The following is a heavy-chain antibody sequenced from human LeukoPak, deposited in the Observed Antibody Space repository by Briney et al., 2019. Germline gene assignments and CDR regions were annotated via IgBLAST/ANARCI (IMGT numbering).Heavy chain of an antibody. CDR3: ARAYCSGGSCYSSRGMFDP. CDR1: GYTFTSYD. J-gene: IGHJ5*02. CDR2: MNPNSGNT. Sequence: VASVKVSCKASGYTFTSYDINWVRQATGQGLEWMGWMNPNSGNTGYAQKFQGRVTMTRNTSISTAYMELSSLRSEDTAVYYCARAYCSGGSCYSSRGMFDPWGQGTLVTVSS. D-gene: IGHD2-15*01. V-gene: IGHV1-8*01.